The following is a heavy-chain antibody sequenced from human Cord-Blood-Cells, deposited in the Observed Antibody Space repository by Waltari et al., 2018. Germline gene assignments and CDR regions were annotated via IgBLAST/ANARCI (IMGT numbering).Heavy chain of an antibody. CDR3: ARVGAAGDMGPYFDY. D-gene: IGHD6-13*01. CDR1: GYTFTGYY. CDR2: INPNSGGT. V-gene: IGHV1-2*04. J-gene: IGHJ4*02. Sequence: QVQLVQSGAEVKKPGAAVKVSCKASGYTFTGYYMHWVRQPPGQGLEGMGWINPNSGGTNCAQKFQGWVTMTRDTSISPAYMELSRLRSDDTAVYYCARVGAAGDMGPYFDYWGQGTLVTVSS.